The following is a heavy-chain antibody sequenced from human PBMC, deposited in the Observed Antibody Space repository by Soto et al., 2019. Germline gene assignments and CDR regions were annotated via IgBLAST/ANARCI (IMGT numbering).Heavy chain of an antibody. V-gene: IGHV3-33*08. CDR3: VGGTGYWGSSDY. D-gene: IGHD3-9*01. Sequence: QVQLVESGGGVIQPGKSLRLSCSASGFAFSTYGMHWVRQAPGKGLEWVAVIWADGSRQFYGDSVKGRFTISRDNSKNTLYLQMNSLRDDDTAVYYCVGGTGYWGSSDYWGQGTLVTVSS. CDR1: GFAFSTYG. J-gene: IGHJ4*02. CDR2: IWADGSRQ.